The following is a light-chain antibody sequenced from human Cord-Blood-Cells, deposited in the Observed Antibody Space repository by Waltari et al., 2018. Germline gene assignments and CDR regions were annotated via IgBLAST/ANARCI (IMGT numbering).Light chain of an antibody. CDR3: QQSYSTPPG. V-gene: IGKV1-39*01. J-gene: IGKJ2*03. CDR2: AAS. CDR1: RSISSC. Sequence: DIQMTQSPSSLSASVGDRVTITCRASRSISSCLNWYQQKPGNAPKLLIYAASSLQRGGPSSFSGSRSGTDFTLTISSLQPEDFATYYCQQSYSTPPGFGQGTKLEIK.